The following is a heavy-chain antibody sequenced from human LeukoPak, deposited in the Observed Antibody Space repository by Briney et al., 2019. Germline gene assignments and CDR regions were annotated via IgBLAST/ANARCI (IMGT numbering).Heavy chain of an antibody. CDR3: ARSYAVVAATVGGRNWFDP. Sequence: SVKVSCKASGGTFSSYAINWVRQAPGQGLEWMGRIIPIFGTANYAQKFQGRVTITTDESTSTAYMELSSLRSEDTAVYYCARSYAVVAATVGGRNWFDPWGQGTLVTVSS. D-gene: IGHD2-15*01. J-gene: IGHJ5*02. V-gene: IGHV1-69*05. CDR1: GGTFSSYA. CDR2: IIPIFGTA.